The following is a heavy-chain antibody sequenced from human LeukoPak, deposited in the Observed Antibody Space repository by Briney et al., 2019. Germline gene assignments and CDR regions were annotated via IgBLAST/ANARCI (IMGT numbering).Heavy chain of an antibody. CDR2: IYHSGTA. CDR1: DYSISSDYY. V-gene: IGHV4-38-2*01. D-gene: IGHD5-18*01. CDR3: ARVWGYTYGYFVY. Sequence: TSETLSLTRGVSDYSISSDYYWGWIRQPPGKGLEWIGSIYHSGTAYYNPSLNSRVTISVDTSKNQFSLKLNSVTAADTAVYYCARVWGYTYGYFVYWGQGTLVTVSS. J-gene: IGHJ4*02.